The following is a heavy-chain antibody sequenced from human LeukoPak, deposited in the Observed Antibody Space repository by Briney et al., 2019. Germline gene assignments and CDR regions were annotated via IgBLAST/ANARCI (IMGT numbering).Heavy chain of an antibody. D-gene: IGHD4-17*01. CDR1: GGSFSGYY. CDR2: INHSGST. CDR3: ARAYGDYGGPDAFDI. J-gene: IGHJ3*02. V-gene: IGHV4-34*01. Sequence: SETLSLTCAVYGGSFSGYYWSWIRQPPGKGLEWIGEINHSGSTNYNPSLKSRATIPVDTSKNQFSLKLSSVTAADTAVYYCARAYGDYGGPDAFDIWGQGTMVTVSS.